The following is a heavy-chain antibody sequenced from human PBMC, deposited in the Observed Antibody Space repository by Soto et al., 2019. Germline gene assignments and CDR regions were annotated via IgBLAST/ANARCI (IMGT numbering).Heavy chain of an antibody. Sequence: GGSPRLSCAASGFTFSSYAMHWVRQAPGKGLEWVAVISYDGSNKYYADSVKGRFTISRDNSKNTLYLQMNSLRAEDTAVYYCARVGRPSLYNWFDPWGQGTLVTVSS. D-gene: IGHD1-1*01. J-gene: IGHJ5*02. CDR1: GFTFSSYA. CDR2: ISYDGSNK. CDR3: ARVGRPSLYNWFDP. V-gene: IGHV3-30-3*01.